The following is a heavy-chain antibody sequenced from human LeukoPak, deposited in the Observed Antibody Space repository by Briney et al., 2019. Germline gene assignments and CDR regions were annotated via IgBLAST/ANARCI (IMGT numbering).Heavy chain of an antibody. J-gene: IGHJ4*02. V-gene: IGHV3-74*01. CDR2: INSDGSST. CDR1: GFTFSSYA. D-gene: IGHD3-22*01. CDR3: ATSSGYYLDFDY. Sequence: PGGSLRLSCAASGFTFSSYAMSWVRQAPGKGLVWVSRINSDGSSTSYADSVKGRFTISRDNAKNTLYLQMNSLRAEDTAVYYCATSSGYYLDFDYWGQGTLVTVSS.